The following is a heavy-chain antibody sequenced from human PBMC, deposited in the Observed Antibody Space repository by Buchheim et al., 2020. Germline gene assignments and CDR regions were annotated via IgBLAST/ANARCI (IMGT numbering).Heavy chain of an antibody. CDR2: VSASGGST. J-gene: IGHJ4*02. Sequence: EVQLLESGGGLVQPAGSLRLSCAASGFTFSSYAMSWVRQAPGKGLELVSSVSASGGSTYYADSVKGRFTISRDNSKNRVYWQMSRLRSEDTAVYYCAKGSLSIAPAGLFDYWGQGTL. CDR3: AKGSLSIAPAGLFDY. CDR1: GFTFSSYA. D-gene: IGHD6-13*01. V-gene: IGHV3-23*01.